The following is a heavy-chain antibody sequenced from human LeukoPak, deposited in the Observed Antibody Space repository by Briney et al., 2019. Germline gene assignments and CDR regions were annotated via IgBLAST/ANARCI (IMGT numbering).Heavy chain of an antibody. J-gene: IGHJ4*02. Sequence: GRSLRLSCAASGFIFSAYGMHWVRQAPGKGLEWVAVISHDLTYQAYADSVKGRFTISRDDSKNTLYVQMNSLRSEDTALYYCARDVNNYFDYWGLGTLVTVSS. CDR1: GFIFSAYG. CDR2: ISHDLTYQ. CDR3: ARDVNNYFDY. V-gene: IGHV3-30*03.